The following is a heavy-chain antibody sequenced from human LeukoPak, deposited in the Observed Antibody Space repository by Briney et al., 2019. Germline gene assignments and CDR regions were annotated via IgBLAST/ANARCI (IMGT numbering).Heavy chain of an antibody. J-gene: IGHJ4*02. CDR2: ISYDGSNK. Sequence: GGSLRLSCAASGFTFSSYAILWVRQAPGKGLEWVAVISYDGSNKYYADSVKGRFTISRDNSKNTLYLQMNSLRAEDTAVYYCVRSRGSYYYFDYWGQGTLVTVSS. D-gene: IGHD1-26*01. CDR1: GFTFSSYA. V-gene: IGHV3-30-3*01. CDR3: VRSRGSYYYFDY.